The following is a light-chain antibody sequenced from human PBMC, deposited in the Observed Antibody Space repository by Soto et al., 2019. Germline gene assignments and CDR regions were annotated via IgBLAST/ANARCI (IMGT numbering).Light chain of an antibody. Sequence: DIQMTQSPSTLSASVGDRVTITCRASQSISSWLAWYQQRPGKAPDLLIFKASILESGVPSRFSGSGSGTEFPLTISSLQADDFATYYCQQYSTFPWTFGQGTKVE. CDR1: QSISSW. CDR2: KAS. J-gene: IGKJ1*01. CDR3: QQYSTFPWT. V-gene: IGKV1-5*03.